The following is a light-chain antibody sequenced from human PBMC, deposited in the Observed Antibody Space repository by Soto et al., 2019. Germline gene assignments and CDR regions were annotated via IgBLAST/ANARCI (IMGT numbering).Light chain of an antibody. CDR1: QSLGTT. CDR3: QQYKEYVT. J-gene: IGKJ4*01. Sequence: EIVMTQFPDSLCVSPGESATLSCRASQSLGTTLAWYQQKPGQAPRLLIYGASTRASGCPPRFRGSGSGTDFTLNINYLRSEDIAVYFCQQYKEYVTFGGGTKVEV. CDR2: GAS. V-gene: IGKV3D-15*01.